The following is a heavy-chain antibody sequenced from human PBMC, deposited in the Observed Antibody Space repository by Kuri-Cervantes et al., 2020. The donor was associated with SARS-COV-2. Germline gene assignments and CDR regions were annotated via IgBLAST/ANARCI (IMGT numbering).Heavy chain of an antibody. V-gene: IGHV3-21*01. D-gene: IGHD5-18*01. CDR3: ARGPGGYSYGYMWAFDI. CDR2: ISSSSSSYI. CDR1: GFTFSSYS. J-gene: IGHJ3*02. Sequence: GGSLRLSCAASGFTFSSYSMNWVRQAPGKGLEWVSSISSSSSSYIYYADSVKGRFTISRDNAKNSLYLQMNSLRAEDTAVYYCARGPGGYSYGYMWAFDIWGQGTMVTVSS.